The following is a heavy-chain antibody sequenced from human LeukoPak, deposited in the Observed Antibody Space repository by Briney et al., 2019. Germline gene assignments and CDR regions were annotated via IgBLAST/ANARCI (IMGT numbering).Heavy chain of an antibody. D-gene: IGHD2-21*01. CDR1: GYTFTGYY. V-gene: IGHV1-2*06. CDR3: ARVGPPIVVVIAIGMESWYYFDY. CDR2: INPNSGGT. Sequence: ASVKVSCKAAGYTFTGYYMFWVRQAPGQGLEWMGRINPNSGGTNYAQKLQGRVTMTTDTSTSTAYMELRSLRSDDTAVYYCARVGPPIVVVIAIGMESWYYFDYWGQGTLVTVSS. J-gene: IGHJ4*02.